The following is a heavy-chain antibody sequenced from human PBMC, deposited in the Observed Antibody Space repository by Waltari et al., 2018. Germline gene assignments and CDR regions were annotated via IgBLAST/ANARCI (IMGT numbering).Heavy chain of an antibody. CDR2: IYTSGST. Sequence: QVQLQESGPGLVKPSQTLSLTCTVPGGPISSGSYYWSWIRQPAGKGLEWMGRIYTSGSTNYNPSLKRRVTISVDTSKNQFSLKLSSVTAADTAVYYCARMVSWYSSSFDAFDIWGQGTMVTVSS. D-gene: IGHD6-6*01. CDR3: ARMVSWYSSSFDAFDI. CDR1: GGPISSGSYY. V-gene: IGHV4-61*02. J-gene: IGHJ3*02.